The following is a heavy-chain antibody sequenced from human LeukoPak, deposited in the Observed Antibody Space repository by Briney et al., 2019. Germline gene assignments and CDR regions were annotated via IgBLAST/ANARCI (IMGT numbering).Heavy chain of an antibody. CDR1: GWTFSGYY. V-gene: IGHV3-11*01. J-gene: IGHJ5*02. D-gene: IGHD5-18*01. CDR3: ARESGYSFNL. Sequence: PGGSLTLSCAASGWTFSGYYMSWIRQAPGKGLEWVSYISSTASMIYYAVSVKGRFTISRDNAKSSLYLQMNSLRGEDTAVYYCARESGYSFNLWGQGTLVTVSS. CDR2: ISSTASMI.